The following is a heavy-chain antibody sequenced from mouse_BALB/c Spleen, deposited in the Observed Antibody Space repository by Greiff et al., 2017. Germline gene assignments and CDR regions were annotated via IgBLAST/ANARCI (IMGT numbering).Heavy chain of an antibody. J-gene: IGHJ4*01. V-gene: IGHV14-3*02. D-gene: IGHD2-1*01. Sequence: VHVKQSGAELVKPGASVKLSCTASGFNIKDTYMHWVKQRPEQGLEWIGRIDPANGNTKYDPKFQGKATITADTSSNTAYLQLSSLTSEDTAVYCCEGNYAYYAMDYWGQGTSVTVSS. CDR3: EGNYAYYAMDY. CDR1: GFNIKDTY. CDR2: IDPANGNT.